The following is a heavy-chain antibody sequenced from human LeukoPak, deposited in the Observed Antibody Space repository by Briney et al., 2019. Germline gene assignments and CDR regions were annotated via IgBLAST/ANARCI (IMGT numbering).Heavy chain of an antibody. CDR2: ISGSGGST. J-gene: IGHJ4*02. Sequence: GGSLRLSCAASGFTFSSYAMSWVRQAPGKGLEWVSAISGSGGSTYYADSVKGRFTISRDNSKNTLYLQMNSLGAEDTAVYYCAPYYYDSSGYLYFDYWGQGTLVTVSS. D-gene: IGHD3-22*01. CDR1: GFTFSSYA. V-gene: IGHV3-23*01. CDR3: APYYYDSSGYLYFDY.